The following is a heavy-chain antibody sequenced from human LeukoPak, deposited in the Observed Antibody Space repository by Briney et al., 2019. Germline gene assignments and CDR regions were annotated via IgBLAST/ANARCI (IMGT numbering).Heavy chain of an antibody. D-gene: IGHD1-26*01. Sequence: SETLSLTCTVSAGSISSSSYYWGWIRQPPGKGLEWSGSIYYSGSTYYNPSLKSRVTISVDTSKNQFSLKLSSVTAADTAVYYCARHVGAPFDAFDIWGQGTMVTVSS. V-gene: IGHV4-39*01. J-gene: IGHJ3*02. CDR1: AGSISSSSYY. CDR3: ARHVGAPFDAFDI. CDR2: IYYSGST.